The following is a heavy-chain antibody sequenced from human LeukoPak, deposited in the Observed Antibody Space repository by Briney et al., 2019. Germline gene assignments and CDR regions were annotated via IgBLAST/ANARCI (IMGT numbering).Heavy chain of an antibody. V-gene: IGHV4-59*11. J-gene: IGHJ4*02. CDR1: GGSISSHY. CDR3: ARVIAADNGLDC. Sequence: KPSETLSLTCTVSGGSISSHYWSWLRQPPGKGLEWVGYVYYTGTTNYNPSLKSRLTISLDTSKKQFSLNLRSVTAADTAVYYCARVIAADNGLDCWGQGTLVTVSS. CDR2: VYYTGTT. D-gene: IGHD2-8*01.